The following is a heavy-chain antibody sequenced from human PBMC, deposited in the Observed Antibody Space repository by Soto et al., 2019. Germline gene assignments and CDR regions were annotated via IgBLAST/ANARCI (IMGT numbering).Heavy chain of an antibody. J-gene: IGHJ5*02. V-gene: IGHV1-8*01. CDR2: MNPNSGNT. D-gene: IGHD6-13*01. CDR3: ARGVIAAAVRWFDP. CDR1: GYTFTSYD. Sequence: ASVKVSFKASGYTFTSYDINWVRQATGQGLEWMGWMNPNSGNTGYAQKFQGRVTMTRNTSISTAYMELSSLRSEDTAVYYCARGVIAAAVRWFDPWGQGTLVTVSS.